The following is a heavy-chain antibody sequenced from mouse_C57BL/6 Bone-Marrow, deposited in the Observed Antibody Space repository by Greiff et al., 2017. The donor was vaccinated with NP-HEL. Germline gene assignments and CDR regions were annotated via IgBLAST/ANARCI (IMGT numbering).Heavy chain of an antibody. D-gene: IGHD2-1*01. CDR3: ARAGNYVGWYFDV. J-gene: IGHJ1*03. CDR2: IWSGGSS. CDR1: GFSFTSYG. Sequence: QVQLKQSGPGLVQPSQSLSITCTVSGFSFTSYGVHWVRQTPGKGLEWLGVIWSGGSSDYNAAFISSLSISKNNSKSQVFFKMNSLQADDTSIYYCARAGNYVGWYFDVWGTGTTVTVSS. V-gene: IGHV2-2*01.